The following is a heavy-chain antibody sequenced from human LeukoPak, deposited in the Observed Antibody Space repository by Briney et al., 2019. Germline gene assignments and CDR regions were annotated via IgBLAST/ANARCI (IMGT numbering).Heavy chain of an antibody. D-gene: IGHD2-15*01. J-gene: IGHJ4*02. V-gene: IGHV4-39*07. CDR2: IYDSGST. CDR3: ARGGPVGVVVVAATEKRFDY. CDR1: GGSIRSSYYY. Sequence: PSETLSLTCTVSGGSIRSSYYYWGWLRQPPGKGLEWIGSIYDSGSTNYNPSLKSRVTISVDTSKNQFSLKLSSVTAADTAVYYCARGGPVGVVVVAATEKRFDYWGQGTLVTVSS.